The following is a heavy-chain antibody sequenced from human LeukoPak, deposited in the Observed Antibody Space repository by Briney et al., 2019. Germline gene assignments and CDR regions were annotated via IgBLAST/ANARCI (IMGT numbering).Heavy chain of an antibody. D-gene: IGHD5-24*01. Sequence: ASVKVSCKASGYTFTSYDINWVRQATGQGLEWMGWMNPNSGNTGYAQKFQGRVTITRNTSISTAYMELSSLRSEDTAVYYCARDRRWLQFPVYYYYYMDVWGKGTTVTVSS. V-gene: IGHV1-8*03. J-gene: IGHJ6*03. CDR1: GYTFTSYD. CDR2: MNPNSGNT. CDR3: ARDRRWLQFPVYYYYYMDV.